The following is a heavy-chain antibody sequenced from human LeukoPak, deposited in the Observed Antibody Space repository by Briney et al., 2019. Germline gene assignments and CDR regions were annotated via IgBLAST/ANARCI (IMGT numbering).Heavy chain of an antibody. Sequence: GASVKVSCKASGYTFTSYAMHWVRQAPGQRLEWMGWINAGNGNTKYSQKFQGRVTITRDTSASTAYMELSSLRSEDTAVYYCARGEIVVVPAAMVGYYFDYWGQGTLVTVSS. J-gene: IGHJ4*02. CDR1: GYTFTSYA. CDR3: ARGEIVVVPAAMVGYYFDY. CDR2: INAGNGNT. V-gene: IGHV1-3*01. D-gene: IGHD2-2*01.